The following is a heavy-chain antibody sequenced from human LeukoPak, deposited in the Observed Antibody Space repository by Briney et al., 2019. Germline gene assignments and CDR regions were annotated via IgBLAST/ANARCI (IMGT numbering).Heavy chain of an antibody. CDR3: AREGVNWDNWFDP. D-gene: IGHD3-10*01. CDR1: GGSISSYY. V-gene: IGHV4-4*07. Sequence: SETLSLTCTVSGGSISSYYWSWIRQPAGKGLEWIRRIYTSGSTSYNASLKSRVTISVDTSKNQFSLKLSSVTAADTAVYYCAREGVNWDNWFDPWGQGTQVTVSS. CDR2: IYTSGST. J-gene: IGHJ5*02.